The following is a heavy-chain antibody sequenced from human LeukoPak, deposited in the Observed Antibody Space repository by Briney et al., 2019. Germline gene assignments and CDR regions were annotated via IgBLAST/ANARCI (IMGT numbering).Heavy chain of an antibody. D-gene: IGHD3-3*01. CDR2: ISAYNGNT. J-gene: IGHJ5*02. CDR1: GYTFTGYG. Sequence: ASVKVSCKASGYTFTGYGISWVRQAPGQGLEWMGWISAYNGNTNYAQKLQGRVTMTTDTSTSTAYMELRSLRSDDTAVYYCARVSDLAFLEWLSLPLHWFDPWGQGTLVTVSS. V-gene: IGHV1-18*01. CDR3: ARVSDLAFLEWLSLPLHWFDP.